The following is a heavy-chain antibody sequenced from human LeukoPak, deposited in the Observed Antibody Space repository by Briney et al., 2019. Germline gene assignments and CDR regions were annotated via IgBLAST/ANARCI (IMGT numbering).Heavy chain of an antibody. CDR1: GFTFSTYW. CDR3: ARANAYGYPN. CDR2: VYFDGSGT. J-gene: IGHJ4*02. D-gene: IGHD5-18*01. Sequence: GGSLRLPCEASGFTFSTYWMIWVRQAPGKGLVWVSRVYFDGSGTTYADSVKGRFTISRDNAKNTLYLQMNSLRAEDTAVYYCARANAYGYPNWGQGTQVTVSS. V-gene: IGHV3-74*01.